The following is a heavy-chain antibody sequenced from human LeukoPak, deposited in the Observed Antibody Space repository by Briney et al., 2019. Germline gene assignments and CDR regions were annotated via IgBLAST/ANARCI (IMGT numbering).Heavy chain of an antibody. Sequence: ASVKVSCKASGGTFSSYAISWVRQAPGQGLEWRGRIIPILGIANYAQKFQGRVTITADKSTSTAYMELSSLRSEDTAVYYCARLANSSSWYYFDYWGQGTLVTVSS. CDR2: IIPILGIA. CDR3: ARLANSSSWYYFDY. J-gene: IGHJ4*02. CDR1: GGTFSSYA. D-gene: IGHD6-13*01. V-gene: IGHV1-69*04.